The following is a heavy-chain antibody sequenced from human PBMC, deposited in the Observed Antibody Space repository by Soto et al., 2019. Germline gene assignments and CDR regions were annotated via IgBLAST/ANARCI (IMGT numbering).Heavy chain of an antibody. D-gene: IGHD4-17*01. J-gene: IGHJ6*02. CDR3: ARDRAGTTELAIESYYGMDV. CDR2: IYYSGST. Sequence: SETLSLTCTVSGGSISSYYWSWIRQPPGKGLEWIGYIYYSGSTNYNPSLKSRVTISVDTSKNQFSLKLSSVTAADTAVYYCARDRAGTTELAIESYYGMDVWGQGTTVTVSS. CDR1: GGSISSYY. V-gene: IGHV4-59*01.